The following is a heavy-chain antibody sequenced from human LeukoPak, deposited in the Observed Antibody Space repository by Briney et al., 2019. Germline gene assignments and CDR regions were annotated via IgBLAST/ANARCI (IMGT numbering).Heavy chain of an antibody. Sequence: KPGESLKISCKGSGYSFTSYWIGWVRQMPGKGLEWMGIIYPGDSDTRYSPSFQGQVTISADKSISTAYLQWSSLKASDTAMYYCARCPSTVYSYGPFDYWGQGTLVTVSS. CDR1: GYSFTSYW. CDR2: IYPGDSDT. D-gene: IGHD5-18*01. J-gene: IGHJ4*02. CDR3: ARCPSTVYSYGPFDY. V-gene: IGHV5-51*01.